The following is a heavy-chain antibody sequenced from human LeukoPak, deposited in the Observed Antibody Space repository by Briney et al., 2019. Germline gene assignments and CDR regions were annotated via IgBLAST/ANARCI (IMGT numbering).Heavy chain of an antibody. CDR2: INPNSGGT. V-gene: IGHV1-2*02. CDR3: ARVLQFLIWFDP. Sequence: VSVKVSCKASGYTFTGYYMHWVRQAPGQGLEWMGWINPNSGGTNYAQKFQGRVTMTRDTSISTAYMELSRLRSDDTAVYYCARVLQFLIWFDPWGQGTLVTVSS. J-gene: IGHJ5*02. CDR1: GYTFTGYY. D-gene: IGHD5-24*01.